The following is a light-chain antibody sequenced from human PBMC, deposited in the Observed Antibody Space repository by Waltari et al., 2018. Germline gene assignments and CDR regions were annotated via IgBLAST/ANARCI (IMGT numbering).Light chain of an antibody. CDR3: QQLNTYPLT. J-gene: IGKJ4*01. CDR2: VAS. Sequence: DIQLTQSPSFLSASVGDRVTITCRASQGISSFLAWYQQKPGKAPNLLIYVASTLQSGVPSRFSGSGSGTEFTLTISSLQTEDFATYYCQQLNTYPLTFGGGTKVEIK. CDR1: QGISSF. V-gene: IGKV1-9*01.